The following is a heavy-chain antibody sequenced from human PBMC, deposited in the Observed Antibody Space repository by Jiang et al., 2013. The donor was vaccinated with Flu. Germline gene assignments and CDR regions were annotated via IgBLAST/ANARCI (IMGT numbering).Heavy chain of an antibody. CDR3: ARDSPSISSDTFFDY. V-gene: IGHV3-48*01. CDR1: GFTFSSYS. J-gene: IGHJ4*02. CDR2: ISSSSSTI. Sequence: VQLLESGGGLVQPGGSLRLSCAASGFTFSSYSMNWVRQAPGKGLEWVSYISSSSSTIYYADSVKGRFTISRDNAKNSLYLQMNSLRAEDTAVYYCARDSPSISSDTFFDYWGQGTLVTVSS. D-gene: IGHD2-2*02.